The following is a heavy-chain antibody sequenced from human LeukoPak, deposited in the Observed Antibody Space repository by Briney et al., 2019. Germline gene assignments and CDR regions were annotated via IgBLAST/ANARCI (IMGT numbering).Heavy chain of an antibody. CDR2: IYYSGST. J-gene: IGHJ5*02. Sequence: SPSETLSLTCTVSGGSISSYYWSWIRQPPGKGLEWIGYIYYSGSTNYNPSLKSRVTISVDTSKNQFSLKLSSVTAADTAVYYCARGFTAPYFWSAPEGFDPWGRGTLVTVSS. V-gene: IGHV4-59*01. CDR3: ARGFTAPYFWSAPEGFDP. CDR1: GGSISSYY. D-gene: IGHD3-3*01.